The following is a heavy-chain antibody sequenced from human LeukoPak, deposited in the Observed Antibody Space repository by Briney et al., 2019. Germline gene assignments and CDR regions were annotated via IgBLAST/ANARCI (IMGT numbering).Heavy chain of an antibody. CDR2: ISYDGSNK. V-gene: IGHV3-30*03. CDR1: GFTFSSYS. CDR3: ASTQSDSSLN. Sequence: PGGSLRLSCAASGFTFSSYSMNWVRQAPGKGLEWVAVISYDGSNKYYADSVKGRFTISRDNSKNTLYLQMNSLRAEDTAVYYCASTQSDSSLNWGQGTLVTVSS. D-gene: IGHD6-13*01. J-gene: IGHJ4*02.